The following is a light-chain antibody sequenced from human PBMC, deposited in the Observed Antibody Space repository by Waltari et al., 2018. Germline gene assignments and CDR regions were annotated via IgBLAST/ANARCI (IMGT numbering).Light chain of an antibody. J-gene: IGLJ2*01. CDR1: SSNIETNS. CDR2: NDD. Sequence: QSVLTQPPSASGTPGQRVTISCSGSSSNIETNSVNWYQKFPGAAPKLLIYNDDKGPSGVSDRVSGSKSGTSASLAISGLQTEDEADDYCATWDDSLNGFVVFGGGTKLTVL. CDR3: ATWDDSLNGFVV. V-gene: IGLV1-44*01.